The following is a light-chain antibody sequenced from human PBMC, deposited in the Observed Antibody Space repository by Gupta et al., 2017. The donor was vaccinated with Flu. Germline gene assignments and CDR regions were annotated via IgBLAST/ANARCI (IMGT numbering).Light chain of an antibody. CDR1: QDISNY. CDR2: DAS. CDR3: QQEDNLPYT. V-gene: IGKV1-33*01. J-gene: IGKJ2*01. Sequence: PSSLSASVGDRVTITCHASQDISNYLDWYQQKPGKAPKLLIYDASTLGTGVPSRFSGSGSGTDFTFTISSRQPDDFATYYCQQEDNLPYTFGQGTKMEIK.